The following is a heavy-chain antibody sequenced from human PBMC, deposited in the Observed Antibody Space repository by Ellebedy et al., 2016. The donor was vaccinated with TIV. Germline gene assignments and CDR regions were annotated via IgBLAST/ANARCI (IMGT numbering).Heavy chain of an antibody. Sequence: AASVKVSCKASGGTFSNYAISWVRQAPGQGLEWMGGIIPIFGTEKFAQKFQGRVTLTADESTSTAYMELSSLKSEDTAVYYCARVKGYCSTASCLYFDYWGQGTLVTVSS. D-gene: IGHD2-2*01. J-gene: IGHJ4*02. CDR3: ARVKGYCSTASCLYFDY. CDR2: IIPIFGTE. CDR1: GGTFSNYA. V-gene: IGHV1-69*13.